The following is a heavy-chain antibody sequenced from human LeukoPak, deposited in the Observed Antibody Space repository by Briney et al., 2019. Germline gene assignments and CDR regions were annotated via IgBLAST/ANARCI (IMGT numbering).Heavy chain of an antibody. Sequence: ASVKVSCKASGYTFTGCYMHWVRQAPGQGLEWMGWINPNSGGTNYAQKFQGRVTMTRDTSISTAYMELSRLRSDDTAVYYCVRDGDENSSSWSWFDPWGQGTLVTVSS. D-gene: IGHD6-13*01. V-gene: IGHV1-2*02. J-gene: IGHJ5*02. CDR3: VRDGDENSSSWSWFDP. CDR2: INPNSGGT. CDR1: GYTFTGCY.